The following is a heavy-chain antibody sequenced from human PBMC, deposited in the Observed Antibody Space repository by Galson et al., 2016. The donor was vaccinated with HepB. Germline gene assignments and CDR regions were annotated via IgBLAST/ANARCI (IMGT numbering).Heavy chain of an antibody. V-gene: IGHV4-39*01. CDR3: ARHSRLWIFGVGQNYGLDV. D-gene: IGHD3-3*01. CDR1: GGSISRRIHY. CDR2: IFSSGST. Sequence: SETLSLTCLVSGGSISRRIHYWGWIRQPPGKGPEWIGSIFSSGSTHYNPSLESRVTITVDTSKNQFYLKLTAVTAPDTAGYYWARHSRLWIFGVGQNYGLDVWGQGTTVIVSS. J-gene: IGHJ6*02.